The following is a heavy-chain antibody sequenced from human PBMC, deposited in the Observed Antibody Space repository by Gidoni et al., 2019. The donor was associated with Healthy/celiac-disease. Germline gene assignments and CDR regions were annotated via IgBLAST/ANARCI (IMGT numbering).Heavy chain of an antibody. D-gene: IGHD3-16*02. CDR3: ARETSDLGELSLYPGGVSH. CDR2: IYTSGST. V-gene: IGHV4-61*02. CDR1: GGSISSGSYY. Sequence: QVQLQESGPGLVKPSQTLSLPCTVSGGSISSGSYYWSWIRQPAGKGLEWIGRIYTSGSTNYNPSLKSRVTISVDTSKNQFSLKLSSVTAADTAVYYCARETSDLGELSLYPGGVSHWGQGTLVTVSS. J-gene: IGHJ4*02.